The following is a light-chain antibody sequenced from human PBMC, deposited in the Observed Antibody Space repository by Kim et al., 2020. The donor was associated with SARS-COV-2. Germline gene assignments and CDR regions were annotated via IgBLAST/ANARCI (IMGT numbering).Light chain of an antibody. CDR1: QSVSSD. CDR2: GAS. V-gene: IGKV3-15*01. J-gene: IGKJ1*01. CDR3: QQYNNWPPWT. Sequence: CPEERATPSGRASQSVSSDVACYKQKPGQAPRLLIYGASTRATGIPARCRGSGSGTEFTLTISSLQSEDFAVYYCQQYNNWPPWTFGQGSKVDIK.